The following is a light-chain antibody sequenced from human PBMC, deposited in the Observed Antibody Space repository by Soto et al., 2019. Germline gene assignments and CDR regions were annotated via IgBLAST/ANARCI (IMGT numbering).Light chain of an antibody. CDR3: AAWDDSLHGPV. CDR2: SNY. J-gene: IGLJ2*01. CDR1: SSNIGGNP. V-gene: IGLV1-44*01. Sequence: QSVLTQPPSASGTPGQRVTISCSGSSSNIGGNPVNWYRQLPGTAPKLLIYSNYQRPSGVPDRFSGSKSGTSASLAISGLXXXXXXXYYCAAWDDSLHGPVFGGGTKLTV.